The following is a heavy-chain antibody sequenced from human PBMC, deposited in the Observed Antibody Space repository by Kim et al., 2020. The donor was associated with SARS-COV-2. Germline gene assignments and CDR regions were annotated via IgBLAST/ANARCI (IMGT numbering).Heavy chain of an antibody. Sequence: GESLKISCKGSGYSFTSYWIGWVRQMPGKGLEWMGIIYPGDSDTRYSPSFQGQVTISADKSISTAYLQWSSLKASDTAMYYCARHVGHDFWSGYPIYYFDYWGQGTLVTVSS. CDR3: ARHVGHDFWSGYPIYYFDY. V-gene: IGHV5-51*01. J-gene: IGHJ4*02. CDR2: IYPGDSDT. D-gene: IGHD3-3*01. CDR1: GYSFTSYW.